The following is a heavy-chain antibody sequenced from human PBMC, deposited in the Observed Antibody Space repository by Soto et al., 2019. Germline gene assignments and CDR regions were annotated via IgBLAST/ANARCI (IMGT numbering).Heavy chain of an antibody. V-gene: IGHV4-30-2*01. D-gene: IGHD3-9*01. CDR2: IHHSGST. Sequence: QVQLQESGSGLVKPSQTLSLTCAVSGGSIGSGTYSWSWIRQPPGKGLEWIGYIHHSGSTYYNPSLQRRVPISVDRSRNQFYLKLSSVTAADTAVYYCARVLRYFDWPDAFDIWGQGTMVAVSS. J-gene: IGHJ3*02. CDR3: ARVLRYFDWPDAFDI. CDR1: GGSIGSGTYS.